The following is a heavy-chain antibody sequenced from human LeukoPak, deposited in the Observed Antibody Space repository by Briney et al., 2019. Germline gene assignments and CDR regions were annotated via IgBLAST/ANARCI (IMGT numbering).Heavy chain of an antibody. CDR1: GFTFSIYA. CDR2: ISGSGGST. D-gene: IGHD1-26*01. Sequence: GGSLRLSCAASGFTFSIYAMSWVRQAPGKGLEWVSAISGSGGSTYYADSVKGRFTISRDNSKNTLYLQMNSLRAEDTAVYYCAKGPVGASHFDYWGQGTLVTVSS. V-gene: IGHV3-23*01. J-gene: IGHJ4*02. CDR3: AKGPVGASHFDY.